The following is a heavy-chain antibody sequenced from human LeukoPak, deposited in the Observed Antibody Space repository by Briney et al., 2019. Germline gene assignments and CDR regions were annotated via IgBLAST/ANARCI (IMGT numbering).Heavy chain of an antibody. V-gene: IGHV3-20*04. J-gene: IGHJ4*02. CDR2: ISWDGETT. CDR1: GFIFDEYG. Sequence: AGGSLRLSCAASGFIFDEYGMNWVRQVPGKGLQWVSGISWDGETTGYADSVKGRFTISRDNVQNSLYLQMNTLRVEDAALYYCARRSEPGGYGYYIDSWGQGTLVTVSS. D-gene: IGHD3-3*01. CDR3: ARRSEPGGYGYYIDS.